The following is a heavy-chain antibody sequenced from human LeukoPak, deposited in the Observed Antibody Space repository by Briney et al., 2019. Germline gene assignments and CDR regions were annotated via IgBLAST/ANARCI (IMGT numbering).Heavy chain of an antibody. J-gene: IGHJ4*02. V-gene: IGHV2-5*01. Sequence: SGPTLVNPTQTLTLTCTFSGFSLSTSGVGVGWIRQPPGKALEWLALIYWNDDKRCSPSLKSRLTITKDTSKNQVVLTMTNMDPVDTATYYCAHSTGTYYYDSSGYGLGYYFDYWGQGTLVTVSS. CDR3: AHSTGTYYYDSSGYGLGYYFDY. D-gene: IGHD3-22*01. CDR1: GFSLSTSGVG. CDR2: IYWNDDK.